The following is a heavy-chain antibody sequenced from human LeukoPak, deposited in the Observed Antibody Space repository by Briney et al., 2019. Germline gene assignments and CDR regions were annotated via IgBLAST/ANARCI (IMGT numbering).Heavy chain of an antibody. D-gene: IGHD1-1*01. Sequence: GGSLRLSCAASGFTFSSYGMHWVRQAPGKGLEWVSYISGSSGYTKYADSVKGRFTISRDNAKNSLYLQVNSLRAEDTAVYYCARGTGTTAYFDYWGQGTLVTASS. CDR2: ISGSSGYT. J-gene: IGHJ4*02. CDR3: ARGTGTTAYFDY. CDR1: GFTFSSYG. V-gene: IGHV3-21*05.